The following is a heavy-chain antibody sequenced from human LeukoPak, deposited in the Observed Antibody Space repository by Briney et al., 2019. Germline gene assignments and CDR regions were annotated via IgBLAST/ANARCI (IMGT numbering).Heavy chain of an antibody. Sequence: GGSLRLSCAASGFTVTNNYMSWVRQAPGKGLEWVSVIYSGGSTYYADSVKGRFTISRDNAKNTLYLQMNSLSAEDTAVYYCARGSTMDYYHFDIWGQGTLVTVSS. CDR2: IYSGGST. D-gene: IGHD3-10*01. CDR3: ARGSTMDYYHFDI. CDR1: GFTVTNNY. J-gene: IGHJ3*02. V-gene: IGHV3-66*01.